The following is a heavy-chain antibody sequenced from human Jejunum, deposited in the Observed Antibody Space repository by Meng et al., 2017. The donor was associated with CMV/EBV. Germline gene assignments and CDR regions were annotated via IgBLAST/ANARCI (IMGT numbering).Heavy chain of an antibody. CDR2: IDYSGST. J-gene: IGHJ4*02. Sequence: VPGGSIMVYYWSWIRQPPGKGLEWIENIDYSGSTKYNPSLKSRVTISVDTSKSQFSLKLRSVIAADTAVYYCARGWGTTSPWDNWGQGTLVTVSS. CDR1: GGSIMVYY. V-gene: IGHV4-59*01. CDR3: ARGWGTTSPWDN. D-gene: IGHD3-16*01.